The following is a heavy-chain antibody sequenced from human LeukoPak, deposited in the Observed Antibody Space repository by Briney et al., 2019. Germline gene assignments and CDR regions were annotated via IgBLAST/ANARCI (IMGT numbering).Heavy chain of an antibody. D-gene: IGHD5-24*01. V-gene: IGHV3-7*01. CDR3: APEPSDDVES. J-gene: IGHJ4*02. CDR1: GITFRRHW. CDR2: IDEDGGEK. Sequence: GGSLRLSCAASGITFRRHWMSWVRQAPGKGLEWVANIDEDGGEKNYVDSVKGRFTISRDNAKNSWYLQMNSLRTEDTAMYYCAPEPSDDVESWGQGILVTVSS.